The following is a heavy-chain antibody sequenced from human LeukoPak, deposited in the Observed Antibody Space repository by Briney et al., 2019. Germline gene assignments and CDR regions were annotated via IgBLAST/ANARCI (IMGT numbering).Heavy chain of an antibody. V-gene: IGHV3-53*01. CDR3: ARPYDSSGYYYY. CDR2: IYSGGST. D-gene: IGHD3-22*01. J-gene: IGHJ4*02. CDR1: GFTVSSNY. Sequence: GGSLRLSCAASGFTVSSNYMSWVRQAPGKGLEWVSVIYSGGSTYYADSVKGRFTISRDNPKNTLYLQMNSLRAEDTAVYYCARPYDSSGYYYYWGQGTLVTVSS.